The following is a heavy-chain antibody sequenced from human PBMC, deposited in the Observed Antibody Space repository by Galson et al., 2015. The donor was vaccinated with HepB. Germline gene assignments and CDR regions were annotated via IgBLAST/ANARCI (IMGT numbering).Heavy chain of an antibody. Sequence: SLRLSCAASGFTFSSYAMHWVRQAPGKGLEYVSAISSNGGSTYYADSVKGRFTISRDNSKNTLYLQMSSLRAEDTAVYYCVNTPTANDYYDSSGHHYYYGMDVWGQGTTVTVSS. J-gene: IGHJ6*02. CDR3: VNTPTANDYYDSSGHHYYYGMDV. CDR1: GFTFSSYA. CDR2: ISSNGGST. V-gene: IGHV3-64D*06. D-gene: IGHD3-22*01.